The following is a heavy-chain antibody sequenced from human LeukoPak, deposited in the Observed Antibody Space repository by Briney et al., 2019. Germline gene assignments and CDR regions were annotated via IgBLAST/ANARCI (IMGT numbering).Heavy chain of an antibody. V-gene: IGHV3-48*03. CDR3: ARVSFTGFDLYLDS. J-gene: IGHJ4*02. CDR1: GFRFSSEE. D-gene: IGHD5-12*01. Sequence: GGSLRLSCAASGFRFSSEEMAGVRQAPGKGLEWVSYMSKDGRTIYYADSVKGRFTISRDNTRNSLFLHLNSLRADDTAFYYCARVSFTGFDLYLDSWGQGTLVTVSS. CDR2: MSKDGRTI.